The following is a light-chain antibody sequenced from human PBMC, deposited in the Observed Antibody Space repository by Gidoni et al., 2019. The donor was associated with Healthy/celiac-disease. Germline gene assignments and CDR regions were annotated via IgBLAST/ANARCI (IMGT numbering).Light chain of an antibody. J-gene: IGKJ1*01. Sequence: EIMFTQSPGTLSLSPGARATLSCRASQSVSSSYLAGYQQKPGHARRLLIYGSSISATGIPDRFTGIGSGTDLTLTISRLEPEDFALYYCQQYGSSPRTFGQGTKVEIK. CDR3: QQYGSSPRT. CDR2: GSS. CDR1: QSVSSSY. V-gene: IGKV3-20*01.